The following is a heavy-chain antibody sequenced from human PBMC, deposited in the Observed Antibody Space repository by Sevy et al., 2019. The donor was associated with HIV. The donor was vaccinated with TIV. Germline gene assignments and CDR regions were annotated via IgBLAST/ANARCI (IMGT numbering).Heavy chain of an antibody. CDR3: ARVRSIYVDTTHYCAMDV. CDR1: GFTFSSYG. J-gene: IGHJ6*02. Sequence: GESLKISCAASGFTFSSYGMHWVRRAPGKGLEWVALTWYDGSTKFYADSVKGRFTISRDNSKNILSLQMNSLRADDTAVYYCARVRSIYVDTTHYCAMDVWGQGTTVTVSS. V-gene: IGHV3-33*01. CDR2: TWYDGSTK. D-gene: IGHD5-18*01.